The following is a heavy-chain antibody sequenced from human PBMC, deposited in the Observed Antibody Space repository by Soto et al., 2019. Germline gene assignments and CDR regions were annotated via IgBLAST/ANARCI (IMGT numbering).Heavy chain of an antibody. J-gene: IGHJ6*02. CDR3: ASLYGSGSYYNGMDV. CDR1: GGSFSGYY. D-gene: IGHD3-10*01. Sequence: SETLSLTCAVYGGSFSGYYWSWIRQPPGKGLEWIGEINHSGSTNYNPSLKSRVTISVDTSKNQFSLKLSSVTAADTAVYYCASLYGSGSYYNGMDVWGQGTTVTVSS. V-gene: IGHV4-34*01. CDR2: INHSGST.